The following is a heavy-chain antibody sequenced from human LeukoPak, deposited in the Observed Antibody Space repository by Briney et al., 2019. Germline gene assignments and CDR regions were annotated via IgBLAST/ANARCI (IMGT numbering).Heavy chain of an antibody. V-gene: IGHV3-23*01. Sequence: PGGSLRLSCAASGFTFNYYAMHWVRQAPGKGLEWVSALSGSGGITYYTDSVKGRFTISRDNSKNTLYLQMNSLRVEDTAIYLCAKYAGYDHWYFDVWGRGTLVTVPS. CDR2: LSGSGGIT. CDR1: GFTFNYYA. J-gene: IGHJ2*01. CDR3: AKYAGYDHWYFDV. D-gene: IGHD5-12*01.